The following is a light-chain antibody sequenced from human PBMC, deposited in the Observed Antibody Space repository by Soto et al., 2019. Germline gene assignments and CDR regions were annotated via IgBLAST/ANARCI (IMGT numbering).Light chain of an antibody. CDR3: SSYGGNSNYV. CDR2: DTN. V-gene: IGLV1-40*01. Sequence: QSVLTQPPSVSGAPGQWVTISCNGSSSNLGAPFHVHWYQHLPGTAPKLLIYDTNNRPSGVPARFSGSKSGNTASLTVSGLQAEDEADYYCSSYGGNSNYVFGTGTKVTVL. CDR1: SSNLGAPFH. J-gene: IGLJ1*01.